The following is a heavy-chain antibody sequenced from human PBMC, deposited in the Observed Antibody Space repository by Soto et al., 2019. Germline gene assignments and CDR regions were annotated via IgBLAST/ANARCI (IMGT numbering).Heavy chain of an antibody. CDR2: IRGSGGST. D-gene: IGHD6-19*01. CDR1: GFTFSSYA. Sequence: GGSLRLSCAASGFTFSSYAMSWVRQAPGKGLEWVSGIRGSGGSTYDADSVKGRFTISRDNSKNTLYLQMNSLRAEDTAVYYCAKDRKSGSGWYWDYWGQGTLVTVSS. V-gene: IGHV3-23*01. CDR3: AKDRKSGSGWYWDY. J-gene: IGHJ4*02.